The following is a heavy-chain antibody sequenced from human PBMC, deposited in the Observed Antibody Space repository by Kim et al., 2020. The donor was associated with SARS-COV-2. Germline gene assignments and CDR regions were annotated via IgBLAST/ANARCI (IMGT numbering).Heavy chain of an antibody. D-gene: IGHD3-22*01. V-gene: IGHV3-66*04. CDR3: ARLVFYYDSSGYPAPYFDY. J-gene: IGHJ4*02. Sequence: GRFTISRDNSKNTLYLQMTSLRAEDTAVYYCARLVFYYDSSGYPAPYFDYWGQGTLVTVSS.